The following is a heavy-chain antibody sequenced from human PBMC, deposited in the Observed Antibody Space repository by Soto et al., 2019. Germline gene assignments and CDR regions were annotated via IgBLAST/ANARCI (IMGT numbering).Heavy chain of an antibody. CDR1: GGSVSSGNSY. Sequence: KASETLSLTCTVSGGSVSSGNSYWSWIRQPPGKGLEWIGYNYYSGSTNYNPSLKSRVTISVDTSKNQFSLKVTSVTAADTAVYYCARDRRDGYNYFYYYGMDVWGQGTTVTVSS. D-gene: IGHD5-12*01. V-gene: IGHV4-61*01. CDR2: NYYSGST. CDR3: ARDRRDGYNYFYYYGMDV. J-gene: IGHJ6*02.